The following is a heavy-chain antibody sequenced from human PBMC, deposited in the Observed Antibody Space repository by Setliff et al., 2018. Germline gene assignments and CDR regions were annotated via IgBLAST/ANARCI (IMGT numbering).Heavy chain of an antibody. D-gene: IGHD1-1*01. CDR1: GGTFSYYY. V-gene: IGHV4-34*01. Sequence: KTSETLSLTCAASGGTFSYYYWTWIRQSPGKGLEWIGEINHTGSTKYNPSLKSRLTISVDTSKNQFSLNLRSVTAADTAVYYCARTGTYRYFDYWGQGALVTVSS. CDR2: INHTGST. J-gene: IGHJ4*02. CDR3: ARTGTYRYFDY.